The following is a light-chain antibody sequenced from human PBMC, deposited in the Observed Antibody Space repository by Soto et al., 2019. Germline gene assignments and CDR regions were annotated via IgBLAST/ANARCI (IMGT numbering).Light chain of an antibody. CDR1: QSVSNSY. Sequence: EIVMTQSPATLSVSPGERATLSCRASQSVSNSYLAWYQQKPGQAPRLLIYDASTRAPGIPARFSGSGTGTDFTLTISSLEPEDSAVYHCQQRSNWPSITFGQGTKVDIK. CDR3: QQRSNWPSIT. V-gene: IGKV3D-20*02. J-gene: IGKJ1*01. CDR2: DAS.